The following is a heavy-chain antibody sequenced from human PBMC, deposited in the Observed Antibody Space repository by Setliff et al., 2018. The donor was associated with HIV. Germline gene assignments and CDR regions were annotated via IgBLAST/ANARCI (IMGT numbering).Heavy chain of an antibody. J-gene: IGHJ5*02. CDR2: IIPISGTA. V-gene: IGHV1-69*05. CDR3: ARDFGGYCSSMSCPGLFDP. CDR1: GGAFISHT. Sequence: GASVKVSCKASGGAFISHTFTWVRQAPGQGLEWMGGIIPISGTANYAQKFQGRVTITTDESTSTAYMELSGLRSEDTAVYYCARDFGGYCSSMSCPGLFDPWGQGTRVTVSS. D-gene: IGHD2-2*01.